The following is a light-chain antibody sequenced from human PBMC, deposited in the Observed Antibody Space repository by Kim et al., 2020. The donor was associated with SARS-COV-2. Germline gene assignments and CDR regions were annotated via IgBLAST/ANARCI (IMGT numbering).Light chain of an antibody. CDR1: SSDVGGYNY. CDR3: SSYAGSNNPV. CDR2: EVS. V-gene: IGLV2-8*01. J-gene: IGLJ3*02. Sequence: GPSVTISCTGTSSDVGGYNYVSWYQQHPGKAPKLMIYEVSKRPPGVPDRFSGSKSGNTASLTVSGLQAEDEAGYYCSSYAGSNNPVFGGGTQRTVL.